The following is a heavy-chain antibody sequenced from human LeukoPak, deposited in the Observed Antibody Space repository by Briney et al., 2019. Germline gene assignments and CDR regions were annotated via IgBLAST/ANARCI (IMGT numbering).Heavy chain of an antibody. CDR1: GFTFSSYA. J-gene: IGHJ6*03. Sequence: PGGSLRLSCAASGFTFSSYAMHWVRQAPGKGLEWVAVISYDGSNKYYADSVKGRFTISRDNSKNTLYLQMNSLRAEDTAVYYCARGPQYYYDSSGYHTSYYYYYMDVWGKGTTVTVSS. V-gene: IGHV3-30*04. CDR3: ARGPQYYYDSSGYHTSYYYYYMDV. CDR2: ISYDGSNK. D-gene: IGHD3-22*01.